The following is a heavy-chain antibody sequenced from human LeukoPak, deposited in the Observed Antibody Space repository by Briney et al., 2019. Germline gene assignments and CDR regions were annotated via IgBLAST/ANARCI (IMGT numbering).Heavy chain of an antibody. CDR1: GGSISSYY. CDR2: IYYSGST. CDR3: AREKIGTGTILGKDYYYMDV. J-gene: IGHJ6*03. Sequence: SETLSLTCTVSGGSISSYYWSWIRQPPGKGLEWIGYIYYSGSTNYNPSLKSRVTISVDTSKNQFSLKLSSVTAADTAMYYRAREKIGTGTILGKDYYYMDVWGKGTTVTVSS. D-gene: IGHD1-1*01. V-gene: IGHV4-59*01.